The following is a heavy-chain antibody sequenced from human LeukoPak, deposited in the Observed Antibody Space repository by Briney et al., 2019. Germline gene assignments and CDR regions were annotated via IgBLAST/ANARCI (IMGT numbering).Heavy chain of an antibody. D-gene: IGHD6-13*01. CDR2: ISGSGGST. V-gene: IGHV3-23*01. CDR1: GFTFSSYA. CDR3: AIDSLVVAAAGRVFDY. J-gene: IGHJ4*02. Sequence: GGSLRPSCAASGFTFSSYAMNWVRQAPGKGLEWVSAISGSGGSTYYADSVKGRFTISRDNSKNTLYLQMNSLRVEDTAVYYCAIDSLVVAAAGRVFDYWGQGTLVTVSS.